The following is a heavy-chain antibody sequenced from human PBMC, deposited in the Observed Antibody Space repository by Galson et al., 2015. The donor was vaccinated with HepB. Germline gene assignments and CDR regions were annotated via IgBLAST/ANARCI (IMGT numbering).Heavy chain of an antibody. J-gene: IGHJ4*02. D-gene: IGHD6-25*01. V-gene: IGHV4-39*01. CDR3: ARHAGVGPAANY. Sequence: TLSLTCTVSGGSISSSSYYWGWIRQPPGKGLEWIGSIYYSGSTYYNPSLKSRVTISVDTSKNHFSLRLSSVTAADTAVYYCARHAGVGPAANYWGQGTLVTVSS. CDR1: GGSISSSSYY. CDR2: IYYSGST.